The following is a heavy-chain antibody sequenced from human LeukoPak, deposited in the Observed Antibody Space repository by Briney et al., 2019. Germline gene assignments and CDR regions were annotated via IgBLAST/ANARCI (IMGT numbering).Heavy chain of an antibody. CDR1: GYSISSGYY. D-gene: IGHD3-16*01. CDR3: ARHPFPFGSQPWHYFDY. Sequence: SETLSLTCAVSGYSISSGYYWGWIRQPPGKGLEWIGSIYHSGSTYYNPSLKSRVTISVDTSKNQFSLKLSSVTAADTAVYYCARHPFPFGSQPWHYFDYWGQGTLVTVSS. J-gene: IGHJ4*02. V-gene: IGHV4-38-2*01. CDR2: IYHSGST.